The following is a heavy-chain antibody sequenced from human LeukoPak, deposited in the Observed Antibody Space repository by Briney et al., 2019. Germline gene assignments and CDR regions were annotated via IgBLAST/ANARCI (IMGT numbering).Heavy chain of an antibody. CDR1: GYTFTGYY. CDR2: INPNSGGT. Sequence: GASVRVSCKASGYTFTGYYMHWVRQAPGQGLEWMGRINPNSGGTNYAQKFQGRVTMTRDTSISTAYMELSRLRSDDTAVYYCARDPSLYQEDYYYYYGMDVWGQGTTVTVSS. D-gene: IGHD3-16*01. V-gene: IGHV1-2*06. J-gene: IGHJ6*02. CDR3: ARDPSLYQEDYYYYYGMDV.